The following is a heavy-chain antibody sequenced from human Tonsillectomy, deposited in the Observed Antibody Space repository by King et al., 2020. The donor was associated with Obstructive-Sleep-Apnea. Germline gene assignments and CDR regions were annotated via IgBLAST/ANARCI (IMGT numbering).Heavy chain of an antibody. CDR3: ARNPYYDYVWGSYREYYFDY. D-gene: IGHD3-16*02. Sequence: VTLKESGPVLVKPTETLTLTCTVSGFSLSNARMGVSWIRQPPGKALEWLAHIFSNDEKSYSTSLKSRLTISKDTSKSQVVLTMTNMDPVDTATYYCARNPYYDYVWGSYREYYFDYWGQGTLVTVSS. J-gene: IGHJ4*02. V-gene: IGHV2-26*01. CDR1: GFSLSNARMG. CDR2: IFSNDEK.